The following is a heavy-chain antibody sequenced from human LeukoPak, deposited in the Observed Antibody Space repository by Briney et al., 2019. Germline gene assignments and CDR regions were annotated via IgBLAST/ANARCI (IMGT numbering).Heavy chain of an antibody. Sequence: GGSLRLSCAASGFTFSSYAMSWVRQAPGKGLEWVSAISGGGGSTYYADSVKGRFTISRDNSKNTLYLQMNSLRAEDTAVYYCAKAHYDFWSGYWVFDYWGQGTLVTVSS. CDR3: AKAHYDFWSGYWVFDY. D-gene: IGHD3-3*01. J-gene: IGHJ4*02. CDR1: GFTFSSYA. CDR2: ISGGGGST. V-gene: IGHV3-23*01.